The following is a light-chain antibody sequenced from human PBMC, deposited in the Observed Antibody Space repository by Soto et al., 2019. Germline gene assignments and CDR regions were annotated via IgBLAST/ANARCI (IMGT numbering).Light chain of an antibody. CDR1: TALVIY. CDR3: QKYNGVPYT. CDR2: PAS. Sequence: DIQMTQSPSSLFASVGDRVTITCRAGTALVIYLAWYQQKPGKVPKLLIYPASTLQSGVPSRFSGGGSGTDFTLTISSLQPEDVATYYCQKYNGVPYTFGQGTKLEIK. V-gene: IGKV1-27*01. J-gene: IGKJ2*01.